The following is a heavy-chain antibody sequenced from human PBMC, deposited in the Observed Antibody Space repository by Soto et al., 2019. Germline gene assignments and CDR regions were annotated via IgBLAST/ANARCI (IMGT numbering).Heavy chain of an antibody. Sequence: QVQLVQSGAEVKKPGASVKVSCKASGYTFTSYGISWVRQAPGQGLEWMGWISAYNGNTNYAQKLQGRVTMTTDTSTSKAYMELRSLRSDDTAVYYCARAIGIVVVPADPYYYYMDVWGKGTTVTVSS. CDR2: ISAYNGNT. D-gene: IGHD2-2*01. V-gene: IGHV1-18*01. J-gene: IGHJ6*03. CDR3: ARAIGIVVVPADPYYYYMDV. CDR1: GYTFTSYG.